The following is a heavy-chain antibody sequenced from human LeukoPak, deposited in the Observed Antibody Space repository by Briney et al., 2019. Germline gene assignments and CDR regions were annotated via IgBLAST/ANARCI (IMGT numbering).Heavy chain of an antibody. CDR3: ARHVGAREMATILGWFDP. CDR1: GYSISSGYY. D-gene: IGHD5-24*01. J-gene: IGHJ5*02. CDR2: IYHSGST. V-gene: IGHV4-38-2*01. Sequence: KPSETLSLTCAVSGYSISSGYYWGWIRQPPGQGLERIGSIYHSGSTYYNPSLKSRVTISVDTSKNQFSLKLSSVTAADTAVYYCARHVGAREMATILGWFDPWGQGTLVTVSS.